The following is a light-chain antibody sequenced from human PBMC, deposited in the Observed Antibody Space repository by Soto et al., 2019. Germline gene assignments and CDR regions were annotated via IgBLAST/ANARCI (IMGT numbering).Light chain of an antibody. Sequence: QSVLTQPSSVSGTPGQGVTISCSGSISNIGNNYVYWFQQLPGTAPKVLSNRNDQRPSGVPDRFSGSKSVTSASLAFSGLRSEDEADYYCAAWDDTVRSYVFGTGTKVTVL. CDR1: ISNIGNNY. V-gene: IGLV1-47*01. CDR2: RND. J-gene: IGLJ1*01. CDR3: AAWDDTVRSYV.